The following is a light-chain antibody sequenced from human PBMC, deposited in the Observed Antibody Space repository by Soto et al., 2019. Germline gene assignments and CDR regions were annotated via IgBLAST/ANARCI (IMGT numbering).Light chain of an antibody. J-gene: IGKJ4*01. Sequence: EIVMTQSPATLSVSPGERATLSCRASQSVSNNLAWYQQKPGQAPRLLIFSASSRATGIPARFSGSGSGTEFTLTISSLQSEDFAVYYCQQYNNWPPLTFGGGTKVEIK. CDR3: QQYNNWPPLT. CDR1: QSVSNN. CDR2: SAS. V-gene: IGKV3-15*01.